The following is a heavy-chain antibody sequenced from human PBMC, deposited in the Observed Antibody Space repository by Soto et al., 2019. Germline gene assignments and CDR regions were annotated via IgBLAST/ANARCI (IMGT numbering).Heavy chain of an antibody. V-gene: IGHV3-23*01. Sequence: GGSLRLSCAASGFTFSSYAMSWVRQAPGKGLEWVSAISGSGGSTYYADSVKGRFTISRDNSKNTLYLQMNSLRAEDTAVYYCAKDPLRGYYDSSGYYYSDAFDIWGQGTMVTVSS. CDR1: GFTFSSYA. J-gene: IGHJ3*02. CDR2: ISGSGGST. D-gene: IGHD3-22*01. CDR3: AKDPLRGYYDSSGYYYSDAFDI.